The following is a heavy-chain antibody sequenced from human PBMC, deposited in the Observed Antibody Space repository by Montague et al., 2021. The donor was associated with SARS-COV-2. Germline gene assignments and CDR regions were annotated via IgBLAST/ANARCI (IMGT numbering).Heavy chain of an antibody. CDR2: ISYSGST. CDR3: ARDLYDSAGYLRDAFDI. Sequence: SETLSLTCTVSGGSISGYCWSWIRQTPGKGLEWIGYISYSGSTNHSPSLKSRVTIFLDTSKNQFSLKLSSVTAADTAVYFCARDLYDSAGYLRDAFDIWGQGTMVTVSS. CDR1: GGSISGYC. V-gene: IGHV4-59*13. D-gene: IGHD3-22*01. J-gene: IGHJ3*02.